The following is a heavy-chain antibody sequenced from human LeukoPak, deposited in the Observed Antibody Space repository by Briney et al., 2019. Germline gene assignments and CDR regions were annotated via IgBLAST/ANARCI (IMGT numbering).Heavy chain of an antibody. CDR1: GFTVSSNY. D-gene: IGHD5-12*01. J-gene: IGHJ4*02. V-gene: IGHV3-66*01. CDR3: AGIGYGVFQH. Sequence: GGSLRLSCEASGFTVSSNYMSWVRQAPGKGLEWVSVICSGGSTYYADSVKGRFTISRDNSENTLYLQMHSLGAEDTAVYYCAGIGYGVFQHWGQGTLVTVSS. CDR2: ICSGGST.